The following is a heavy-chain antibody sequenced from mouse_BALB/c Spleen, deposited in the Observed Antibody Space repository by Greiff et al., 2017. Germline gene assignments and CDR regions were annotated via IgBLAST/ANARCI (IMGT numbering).Heavy chain of an antibody. CDR3: ARSLWLRRPFDY. V-gene: IGHV1S29*02. CDR2: IYPYNGGT. CDR1: GYTFTDYN. J-gene: IGHJ2*01. Sequence: DVKLVESGPELVKPGASVKISCKASGYTFTDYNMHWVKQSHGKSLEWIGYIYPYNGGTGYNQKFKSKATLTVDNSSSTAYMELRSLTSEDSAVYYCARSLWLRRPFDYWGQGTTLTVSS. D-gene: IGHD2-2*01.